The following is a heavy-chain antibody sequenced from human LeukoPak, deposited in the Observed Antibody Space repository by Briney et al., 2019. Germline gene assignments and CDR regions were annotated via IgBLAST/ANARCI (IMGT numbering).Heavy chain of an antibody. J-gene: IGHJ5*02. V-gene: IGHV3-21*01. CDR3: ARAPLVWFGEHWFDP. CDR2: ISGSSSNI. D-gene: IGHD3-10*01. Sequence: PGRSLRLSCAASGFTFSSYSMNWVRQAPGKGLEWVSFISGSSSNIYYADSVKGRFTISRDNAKNSLYLQMNSLRAEDTAMYYCARAPLVWFGEHWFDPWGQGTLVTVSS. CDR1: GFTFSSYS.